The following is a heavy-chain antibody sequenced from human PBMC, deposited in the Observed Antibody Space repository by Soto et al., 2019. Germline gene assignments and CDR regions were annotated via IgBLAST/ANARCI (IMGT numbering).Heavy chain of an antibody. D-gene: IGHD2-15*01. V-gene: IGHV3-21*01. J-gene: IGHJ6*02. CDR2: ISSSSSYI. CDR1: GFTFSSYS. Sequence: GGSLRLSCXASGFTFSSYSMNWVRQAPGKGLEWVSSISSSSSYIYYADSVKGRFTISRDNAKNSLYLQMNSLRAEDTAVYYCARLGGYCSGGSCPYGMDVWGQGTTVTVSS. CDR3: ARLGGYCSGGSCPYGMDV.